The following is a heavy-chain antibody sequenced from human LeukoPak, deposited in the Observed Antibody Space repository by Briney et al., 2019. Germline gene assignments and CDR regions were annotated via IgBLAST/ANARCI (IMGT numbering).Heavy chain of an antibody. CDR2: IYHSGST. CDR1: GYSISSSSY. D-gene: IGHD3-10*01. V-gene: IGHV4-38-2*01. Sequence: PSETLSLTCAVSGYSISSSSYWGWIRQPPGMRLEWIGGIYHSGSTHYNPSLRSRVTISVETSKNLFSLKLSSVTAADTAVYCTSGYFDYWGQGALVTVSS. CDR3: SGYFDY. J-gene: IGHJ4*02.